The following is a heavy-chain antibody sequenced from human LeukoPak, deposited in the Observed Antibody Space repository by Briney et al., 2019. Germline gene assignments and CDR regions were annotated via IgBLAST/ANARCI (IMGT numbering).Heavy chain of an antibody. V-gene: IGHV7-4-1*02. J-gene: IGHJ4*02. Sequence: ASVKVSCKTSGYTFTNYAMNWVRQAPGQGLEFMGWINTGTGNPTYAQGFTGRIVFSLDTSVSTAYLHINTLKPEDTAVYYCAAIRAHSFGYWGQGTLVTVSS. CDR1: GYTFTNYA. D-gene: IGHD2-2*01. CDR3: AAIRAHSFGY. CDR2: INTGTGNP.